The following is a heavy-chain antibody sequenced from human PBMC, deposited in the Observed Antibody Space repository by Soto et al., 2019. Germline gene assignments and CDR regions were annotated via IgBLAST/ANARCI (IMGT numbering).Heavy chain of an antibody. V-gene: IGHV3-73*01. J-gene: IGHJ4*02. CDR2: IRSKANSYAT. D-gene: IGHD1-1*01. CDR1: GFTFSGSA. Sequence: PGGSLRLSCAASGFTFSGSAMHWVRQASGKGLEWVGRIRSKANSYATEYAASVKGRFTISRDDSKNTAYLQMNSLKTEDTAVYYCTSRNDPFDYWGKGTLVTVSS. CDR3: TSRNDPFDY.